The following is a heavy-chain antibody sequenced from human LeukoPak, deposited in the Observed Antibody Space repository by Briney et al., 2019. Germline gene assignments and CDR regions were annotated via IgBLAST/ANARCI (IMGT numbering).Heavy chain of an antibody. V-gene: IGHV3-74*01. D-gene: IGHD5-24*01. CDR1: GFTFSSYW. CDR2: INSDGSST. J-gene: IGHJ4*02. Sequence: GGSLRLSCAASGFTFSSYWMSWIRQAPGKGLEWVSRINSDGSSTSYADSVKGRFTISRDNAKNTLYLQMNSLRAEDTAVYYCARRRDGYLDYWGQGTLVTVSS. CDR3: ARRRDGYLDY.